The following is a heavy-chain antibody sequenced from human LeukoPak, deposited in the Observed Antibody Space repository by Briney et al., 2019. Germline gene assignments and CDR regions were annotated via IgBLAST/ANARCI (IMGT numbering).Heavy chain of an antibody. CDR1: GFIVSNNY. CDR3: ARGEGGIAAAGTDF. CDR2: IYSGGST. V-gene: IGHV3-53*01. Sequence: GGSLRLSCAASGFIVSNNYMSWVRQAPGKGPEWVSVIYSGGSTYYADSVKGRITISRDNSKNTLYLQMNSLRAEDTAVYYCARGEGGIAAAGTDFWGQGTLVTVSS. J-gene: IGHJ4*02. D-gene: IGHD6-13*01.